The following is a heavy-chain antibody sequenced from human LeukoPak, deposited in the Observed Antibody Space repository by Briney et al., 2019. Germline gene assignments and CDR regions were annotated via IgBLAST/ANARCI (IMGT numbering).Heavy chain of an antibody. CDR1: GGSFSGYY. CDR3: ARVPGIVVVPAAMIDAFDI. Sequence: PSETLSLTCAVYGGSFSGYYWSWIRQPPGKGLEWIGEVNHGGSTNYTPSLKSRVTISVDTSKNQFSLKLSSVTAADTAVYYCARVPGIVVVPAAMIDAFDIWGQGTMVTVSS. V-gene: IGHV4-34*01. J-gene: IGHJ3*02. CDR2: VNHGGST. D-gene: IGHD2-2*01.